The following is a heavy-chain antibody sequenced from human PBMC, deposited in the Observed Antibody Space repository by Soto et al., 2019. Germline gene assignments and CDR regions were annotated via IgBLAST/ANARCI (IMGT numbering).Heavy chain of an antibody. CDR2: ISYDGGLQ. Sequence: QAHLVESGGGVVQPGRSLRLSCAASGFTFTSYGMHWVRHAPGTRLEWVAVISYDGGLQHYAGSVKGRFTISRDNSKNMVLLQMNSLRAEDTAVYYCVSDRGYGHASVPYSWGQGTLVSVSS. V-gene: IGHV3-30*03. J-gene: IGHJ4*02. CDR1: GFTFTSYG. D-gene: IGHD5-18*01. CDR3: VSDRGYGHASVPYS.